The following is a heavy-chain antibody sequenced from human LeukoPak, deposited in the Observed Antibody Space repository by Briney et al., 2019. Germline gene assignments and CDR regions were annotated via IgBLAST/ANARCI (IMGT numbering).Heavy chain of an antibody. J-gene: IGHJ6*02. CDR1: GGSISSYY. Sequence: SETLSLTCTVSGGSISSYYWSWIRQPPGKGLEWIGYIYYSGSTNYNPSLKSRVTISVDTSKNQFSLKLSSVTAADTAVYYCARVGVVVPAAMWDGGFGYYYYGMDVWGQGTTVTVSS. D-gene: IGHD2-2*01. CDR2: IYYSGST. CDR3: ARVGVVVPAAMWDGGFGYYYYGMDV. V-gene: IGHV4-59*01.